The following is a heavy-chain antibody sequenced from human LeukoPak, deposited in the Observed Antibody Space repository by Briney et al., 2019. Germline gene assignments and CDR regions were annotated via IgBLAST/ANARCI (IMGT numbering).Heavy chain of an antibody. J-gene: IGHJ4*02. D-gene: IGHD3-22*01. Sequence: SETLSLTCTVSGGSISSGGYYWSWIRQHPGKGLEWIGYIYYSGSTYYNPSLKSRVTISVDTSKNQFSLKLSSVTAADTAVYYCARYYFDTSGYYHDYWGQGTLVTVSS. CDR3: ARYYFDTSGYYHDY. V-gene: IGHV4-31*03. CDR2: IYYSGST. CDR1: GGSISSGGYY.